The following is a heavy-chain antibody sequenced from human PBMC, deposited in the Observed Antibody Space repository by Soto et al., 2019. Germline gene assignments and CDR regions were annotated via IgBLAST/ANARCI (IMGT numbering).Heavy chain of an antibody. CDR3: AREGQQLAFDY. CDR2: ISYDGDNK. V-gene: IGHV3-30-3*01. D-gene: IGHD6-13*01. Sequence: GGSLRLSCAASGFTFSNYAMHWVRQAPGKGLEWVAVISYDGDNKYYADSVKGRFTISRDNSKNTLYLQMNSLRAEDTAVYYCAREGQQLAFDYWGQGTLVTVSS. J-gene: IGHJ4*02. CDR1: GFTFSNYA.